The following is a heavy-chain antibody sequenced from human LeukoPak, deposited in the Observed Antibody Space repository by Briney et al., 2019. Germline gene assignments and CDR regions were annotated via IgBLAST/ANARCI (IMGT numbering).Heavy chain of an antibody. V-gene: IGHV4-30-2*01. CDR2: IYHSGST. Sequence: SETLSLTSTVSGGSISSGGYYWSWIRQPPGKGLEWIGYIYHSGSTYYNPSLKSRVTISVDRSKNQFSLKLSSVTAADTAVYYCARMRAAAGIRSHYYYYYMDVWGKGTTVTVSS. CDR3: ARMRAAAGIRSHYYYYYMDV. CDR1: GGSISSGGYY. D-gene: IGHD6-13*01. J-gene: IGHJ6*03.